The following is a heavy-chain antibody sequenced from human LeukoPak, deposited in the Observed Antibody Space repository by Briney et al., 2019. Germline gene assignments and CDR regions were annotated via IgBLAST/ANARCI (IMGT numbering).Heavy chain of an antibody. V-gene: IGHV3-53*01. J-gene: IGHJ4*02. CDR1: GFTVSSNY. CDR3: ARHLWDY. D-gene: IGHD3-3*02. Sequence: GGSLRLSCAASGFTVSSNYMSWVRQAPGKGLEWVSVIYSDGNTYYADSVKGRSTISRDNSKNTLYLQMNSLRAEDTAVYYCARHLWDYWGQGTLVTVSS. CDR2: IYSDGNT.